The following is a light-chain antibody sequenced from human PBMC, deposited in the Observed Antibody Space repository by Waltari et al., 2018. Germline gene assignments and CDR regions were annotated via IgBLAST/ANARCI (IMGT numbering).Light chain of an antibody. CDR1: QDIRSE. CDR3: LQDYNFPYT. V-gene: IGKV1-6*01. CDR2: AAS. J-gene: IGKJ2*01. Sequence: AIQMTQSPSSLSASVGDRVTITCRASQDIRSELGWYQQKPGKAPKLLIYAASSLQSGVPSSFTGSGSGTDFTLTISSLQPEDSATYYCLQDYNFPYTFGQGTKLEIK.